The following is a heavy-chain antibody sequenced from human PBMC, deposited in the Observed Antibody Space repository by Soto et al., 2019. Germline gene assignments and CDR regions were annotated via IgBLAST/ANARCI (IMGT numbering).Heavy chain of an antibody. CDR3: ASDISGTGLDI. J-gene: IGHJ6*02. D-gene: IGHD1-26*01. Sequence: QLHESGPGLVTPSETLALTSIVSGDFIGRLYWSWIRQSAVKGREWIGRVYSTGGVTYNPALKVRVTISLDRSNNHVSLEMNSVAAADTAVYFCASDISGTGLDICGRGTRGCVSS. CDR2: VYSTGGV. V-gene: IGHV4-4*07. CDR1: GDFIGRLY.